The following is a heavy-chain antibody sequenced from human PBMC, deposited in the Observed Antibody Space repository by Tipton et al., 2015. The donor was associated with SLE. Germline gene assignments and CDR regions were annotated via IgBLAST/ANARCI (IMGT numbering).Heavy chain of an antibody. V-gene: IGHV4-39*07. CDR2: IYYSGST. J-gene: IGHJ5*02. Sequence: TLSLTCTVSGGSISSSSYYWGWIRQPPGKGLEWIGSIYYSGSTYYNPSLKSRVTISVDTSKNQFSLKLSSVTAADTAVYYCARVVVVVVPAATDWFDPWGQGTLVTVSS. D-gene: IGHD2-2*01. CDR3: ARVVVVVVPAATDWFDP. CDR1: GGSISSSSYY.